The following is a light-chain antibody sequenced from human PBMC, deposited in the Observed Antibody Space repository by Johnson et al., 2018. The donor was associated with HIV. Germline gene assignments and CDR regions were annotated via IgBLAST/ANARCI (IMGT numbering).Light chain of an antibody. CDR2: ENN. V-gene: IGLV1-51*02. J-gene: IGLJ1*01. Sequence: QSVLTQPHSVSAAPGQKVTISCSGSSSNIGNNYVSWYQQLPGTAPKLLIYENNKRPSGIPDRFSGSKSGTSATLGITGLQTGDEADYYCGTWDSSLRVGFFGTGTKVTVL. CDR3: GTWDSSLRVGF. CDR1: SSNIGNNY.